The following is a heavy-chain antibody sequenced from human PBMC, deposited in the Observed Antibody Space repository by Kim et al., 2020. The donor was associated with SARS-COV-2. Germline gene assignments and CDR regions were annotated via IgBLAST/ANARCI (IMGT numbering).Heavy chain of an antibody. Sequence: SETLSLTCAVYGGSFSGYYWSWIRQPPGKGLEWIGEINHSGSTNYNPSLKSRVTISVDTSKNQFSLKLSSVTAADTAVYYCASSRRRHYYDSDGFDIWGQGTMVTVSS. D-gene: IGHD3-22*01. CDR3: ASSRRRHYYDSDGFDI. J-gene: IGHJ3*02. V-gene: IGHV4-34*01. CDR1: GGSFSGYY. CDR2: INHSGST.